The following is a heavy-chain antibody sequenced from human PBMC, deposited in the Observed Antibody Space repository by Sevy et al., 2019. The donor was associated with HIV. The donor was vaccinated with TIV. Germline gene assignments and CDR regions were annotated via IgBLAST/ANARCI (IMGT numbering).Heavy chain of an antibody. V-gene: IGHV1-2*02. CDR1: GYTFTGYY. CDR3: VRNDRDGYFDY. Sequence: ASVKVSCKASGYTFTGYYMHWVRQAPGQGLEWMGWINPDSGGPNYAPMFQGRFTLTRDTSISTAYMELSRLKSDDTAVYYCVRNDRDGYFDYWGQGTLVTVSS. J-gene: IGHJ4*02. CDR2: INPDSGGP. D-gene: IGHD1-1*01.